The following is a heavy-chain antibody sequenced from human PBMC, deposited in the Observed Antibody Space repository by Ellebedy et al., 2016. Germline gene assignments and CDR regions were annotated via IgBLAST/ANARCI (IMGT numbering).Heavy chain of an antibody. J-gene: IGHJ6*02. V-gene: IGHV5-10-1*01. CDR1: GYSFTSYW. Sequence: GESLKISXKGSGYSFTSYWISWVRQMPGKGLEWMGRIDPSDSYTNYSPSFQGHVTISADKSISTAYLQWSSLKASDTAMYYCARLMGWAFARGFGELSNWGMDVWGQGTTVTVSS. CDR2: IDPSDSYT. CDR3: ARLMGWAFARGFGELSNWGMDV. D-gene: IGHD3-10*01.